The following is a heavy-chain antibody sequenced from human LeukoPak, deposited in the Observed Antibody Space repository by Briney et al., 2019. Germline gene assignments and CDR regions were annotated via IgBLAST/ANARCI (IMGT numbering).Heavy chain of an antibody. D-gene: IGHD5-18*01. J-gene: IGHJ4*02. CDR2: INHSGST. CDR1: GGSFSGYY. Sequence: SETLSLTCAVYGGSFSGYYWSWIRQPPGKGLEWIGEINHSGSTNYNPSLKSRVTISVDTSKNQFSLKLSSVTAADTAVYYCASSVIQLWTPFDHWGQGTLVTVSS. CDR3: ASSVIQLWTPFDH. V-gene: IGHV4-34*01.